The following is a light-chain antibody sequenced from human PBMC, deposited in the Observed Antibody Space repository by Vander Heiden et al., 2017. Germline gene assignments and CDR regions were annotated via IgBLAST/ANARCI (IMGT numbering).Light chain of an antibody. CDR1: KWGDKY. Sequence: SSELTHPPSVSVSPGQTASITCSGDKWGDKYACWYQQKPGQSPVLVIYQGSKRPSGIPERFSGSNSGTTATLTISGTQAMEEAYYYCQEWDSSTVVFGGGTKLTVL. CDR3: QEWDSSTVV. V-gene: IGLV3-1*01. J-gene: IGLJ2*01. CDR2: QGS.